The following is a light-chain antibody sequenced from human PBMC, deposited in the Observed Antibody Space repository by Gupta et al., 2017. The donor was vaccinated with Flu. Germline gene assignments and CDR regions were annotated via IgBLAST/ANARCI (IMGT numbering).Light chain of an antibody. Sequence: PGERATLSCRASQSVRTALAWYQQKLGQAPRLLIYDASNRAAGIPARFSGSGSGTDFTLTISSLEPEDFAVYYCQQRTNWPPGVTFGPGTKVDIK. J-gene: IGKJ3*01. V-gene: IGKV3-11*01. CDR3: QQRTNWPPGVT. CDR1: QSVRTA. CDR2: DAS.